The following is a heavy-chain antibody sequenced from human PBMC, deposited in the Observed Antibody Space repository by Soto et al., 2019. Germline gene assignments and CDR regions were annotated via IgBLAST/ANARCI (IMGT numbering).Heavy chain of an antibody. CDR3: AKDPPSERMQPDYGMDV. Sequence: DVPLVESGGDLVQPGGSLRLSCAASGFTFDSCVMSWVRQAPGKGLEWLSLISGSGRDTDYADSVKGRFTISRDNSKNTIYLEMNSMRVEDTAVYYCAKDPPSERMQPDYGMDVWGRGTTVTVSS. D-gene: IGHD6-13*01. V-gene: IGHV3-23*04. CDR1: GFTFDSCV. CDR2: ISGSGRDT. J-gene: IGHJ6*02.